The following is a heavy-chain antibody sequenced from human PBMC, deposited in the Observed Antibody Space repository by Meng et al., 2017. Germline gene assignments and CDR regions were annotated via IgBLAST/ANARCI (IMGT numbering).Heavy chain of an antibody. Sequence: QGQLVQSGAEVKKPGASVKVSCKPSGYLFTSYDINWIRQAPGQGLEWMGWVNPINGKTGYAQKFQGRLTMTRHTSIRTAYMELSSLKSEDTAIYYCARGGDYSSWDYWGQGTLVTVSS. CDR1: GYLFTSYD. CDR2: VNPINGKT. CDR3: ARGGDYSSWDY. D-gene: IGHD4-11*01. J-gene: IGHJ4*02. V-gene: IGHV1-8*01.